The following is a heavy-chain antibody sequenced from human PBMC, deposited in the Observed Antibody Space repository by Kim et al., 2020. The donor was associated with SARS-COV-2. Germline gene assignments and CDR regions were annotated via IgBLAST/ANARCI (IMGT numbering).Heavy chain of an antibody. Sequence: GGCLRLSCAASGFTVSSNYMSWVRHAPGKGLEWVSVIYRGGSTYYADSVKGRFTISRDNSKNTLYLQMNSLRAEDTDVYYCARVRRSYFTFDYWGQGTL. V-gene: IGHV3-53*01. CDR3: ARVRRSYFTFDY. J-gene: IGHJ4*02. D-gene: IGHD3-10*01. CDR2: IYRGGST. CDR1: GFTVSSNY.